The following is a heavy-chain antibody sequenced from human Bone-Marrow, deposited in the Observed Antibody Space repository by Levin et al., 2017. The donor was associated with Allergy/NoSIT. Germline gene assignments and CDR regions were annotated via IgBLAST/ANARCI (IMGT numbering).Heavy chain of an antibody. D-gene: IGHD6-19*01. CDR2: ISYDGSNK. CDR3: AREGPPGGWVDGGYFDY. Sequence: GGSLRLSCAASGFTFSSYAMHWVRQAPGKGLEWVAVISYDGSNKYYADSVKGRFTISRDNSKNTLYLQMNSLRAEDTAVYYCAREGPPGGWVDGGYFDYWGQGTLVTVSS. CDR1: GFTFSSYA. V-gene: IGHV3-30-3*01. J-gene: IGHJ4*02.